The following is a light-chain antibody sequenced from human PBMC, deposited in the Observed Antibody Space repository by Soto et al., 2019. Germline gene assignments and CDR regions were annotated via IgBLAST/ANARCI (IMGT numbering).Light chain of an antibody. CDR1: QSISSW. CDR3: QQYNSWYT. CDR2: DAS. J-gene: IGKJ2*01. V-gene: IGKV1-5*01. Sequence: DIPMTQSPSTLSASVGDRVTITCRASQSISSWLAWYQQKPGKAPKLLIHDASNLESGVPSRFSGSGSGTEFTLTISSLQPDDFATYYCQQYNSWYTFGQGTKLEIK.